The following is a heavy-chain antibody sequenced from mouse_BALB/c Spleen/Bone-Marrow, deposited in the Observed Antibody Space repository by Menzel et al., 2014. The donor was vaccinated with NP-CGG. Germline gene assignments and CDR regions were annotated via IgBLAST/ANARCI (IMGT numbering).Heavy chain of an antibody. CDR1: GFTFSDFY. J-gene: IGHJ3*01. D-gene: IGHD2-10*02. Sequence: EVQEVESGGGLVQPGDSLRLPCATSGFTFSDFYMEWVRQPPGKRLEWIAASRNKAKHYTTEYSASVKGRFIVSRDTSQSILYLQMNALRAEDTAIYYCARDVGYGNYILYWGQATLVPVS. V-gene: IGHV7-1*02. CDR2: SRNKAKHYTT. CDR3: ARDVGYGNYILY.